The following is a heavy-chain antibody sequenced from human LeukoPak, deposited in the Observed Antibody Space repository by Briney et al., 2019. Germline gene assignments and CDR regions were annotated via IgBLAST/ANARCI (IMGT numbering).Heavy chain of an antibody. CDR3: ARLYYYDSSGYPFWFDP. J-gene: IGHJ5*02. Sequence: PSETLSLTCTVSGGSISSSSYYWGWIRQPPGKGLEWIGSIYYSGSTYYNPSLKSRVTISVDTSKNQFSLKLSSVTAADTAVYYCARLYYYDSSGYPFWFDPWGQGTLVTVSS. V-gene: IGHV4-39*01. CDR2: IYYSGST. CDR1: GGSISSSSYY. D-gene: IGHD3-22*01.